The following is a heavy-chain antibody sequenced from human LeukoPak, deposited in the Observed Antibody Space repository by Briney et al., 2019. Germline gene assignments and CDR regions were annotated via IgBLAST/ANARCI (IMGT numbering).Heavy chain of an antibody. CDR3: AKCLYPTTPYFDY. Sequence: GSLRLSCVASGFTFSSYAMSWVRQAPGKGLEWVSGISGSADTAHSADSVTGRFTISRDNSKNTLFLQMHSLRADDTAVYYCAKCLYPTTPYFDYWGQGTLVTVSS. V-gene: IGHV3-23*01. D-gene: IGHD4-11*01. CDR1: GFTFSSYA. CDR2: ISGSADTA. J-gene: IGHJ4*02.